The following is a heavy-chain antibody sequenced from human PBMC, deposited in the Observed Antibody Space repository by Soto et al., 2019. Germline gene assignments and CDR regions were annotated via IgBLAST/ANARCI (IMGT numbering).Heavy chain of an antibody. D-gene: IGHD1-26*01. CDR2: IGPESGAT. Sequence: GASVKVSCKASGYTFTGHYIHWVRQAPEQGPEWMGEIGPESGATRYAQKFQGRVTMTRDMSITTVYMELNNLSPDDTAVYYCGRGRSGQIVVFYWGQGTPAPVYS. CDR1: GYTFTGHY. J-gene: IGHJ4*02. V-gene: IGHV1-2*02. CDR3: GRGRSGQIVVFY.